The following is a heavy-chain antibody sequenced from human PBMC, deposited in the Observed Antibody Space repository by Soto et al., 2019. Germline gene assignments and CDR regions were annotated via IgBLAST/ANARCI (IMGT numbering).Heavy chain of an antibody. V-gene: IGHV1-69*13. D-gene: IGHD6-13*01. CDR3: ARVEAAAGAAHFDY. CDR2: IIPIFGTA. CDR1: GGTFSSYA. J-gene: IGHJ4*02. Sequence: SVKVSCKASGGTFSSYAISWVRQAPGQGLEWMGGIIPIFGTANYAQKFQGRVTITADESTSTAYMELSSLRSEDTAVYYCARVEAAAGAAHFDYWGQGTLVTVSS.